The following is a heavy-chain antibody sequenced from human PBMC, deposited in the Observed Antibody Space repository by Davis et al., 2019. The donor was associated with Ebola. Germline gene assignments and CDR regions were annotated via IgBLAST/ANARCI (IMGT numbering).Heavy chain of an antibody. Sequence: LRLSCTVSGGSISRGGSYWTWIRQHPGKGLEWIGYIYYSGSTYYKPSLQSRVTISLYTSKNQFSLNLYSVTAADTAVYYCARGLRYDSSGYDYYFYMDVWGKGTTVTVSS. V-gene: IGHV4-31*03. CDR1: GGSISRGGSY. CDR2: IYYSGST. D-gene: IGHD3-22*01. CDR3: ARGLRYDSSGYDYYFYMDV. J-gene: IGHJ6*03.